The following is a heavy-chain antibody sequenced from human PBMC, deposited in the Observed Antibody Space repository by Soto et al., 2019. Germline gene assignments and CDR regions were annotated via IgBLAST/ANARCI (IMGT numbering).Heavy chain of an antibody. CDR3: ARRGYETKKWFDP. J-gene: IGHJ5*02. V-gene: IGHV1-2*02. CDR1: GYTFTGYY. CDR2: INPNTGGT. D-gene: IGHD5-12*01. Sequence: ASVKVSCKASGYTFTGYYMHWVRQAPGQGLEWMGWINPNTGGTNYAQRFQGRVTMTRDTSISTAYTELNSLRSDDTAVYYCARRGYETKKWFDPWGQGTLVTVSS.